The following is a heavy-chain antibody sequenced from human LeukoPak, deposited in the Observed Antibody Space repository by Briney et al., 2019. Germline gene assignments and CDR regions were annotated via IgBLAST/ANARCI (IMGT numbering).Heavy chain of an antibody. Sequence: GGSLRLSCAASGFTFSSYGMHWVRQAPGKGLEWVSAISGSGGSTYYADSVKGRFTISRDNSKNTLYLQMNSLRAEDTAVYYCAKSPKTYYYDSSGYYYFSYWGQGTLVTVSS. CDR2: ISGSGGST. CDR1: GFTFSSYG. J-gene: IGHJ4*02. V-gene: IGHV3-23*01. CDR3: AKSPKTYYYDSSGYYYFSY. D-gene: IGHD3-22*01.